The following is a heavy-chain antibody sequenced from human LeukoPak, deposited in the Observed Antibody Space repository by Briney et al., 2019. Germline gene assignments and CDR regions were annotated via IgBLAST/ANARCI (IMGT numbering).Heavy chain of an antibody. CDR3: ARDQSGEWGLLSGWWFDP. CDR2: INPSGGFT. CDR1: GYSFSTHW. Sequence: GASVKVSCKASGYSFSTHWMHWVRQAPGQGLEWMGIINPSGGFTSYAQKLQGRVTVTRDMSTSTVYMELSNLRSEDTAVYYCARDQSGEWGLLSGWWFDPWGQGTLVTVSS. V-gene: IGHV1-46*01. J-gene: IGHJ5*02. D-gene: IGHD1-26*01.